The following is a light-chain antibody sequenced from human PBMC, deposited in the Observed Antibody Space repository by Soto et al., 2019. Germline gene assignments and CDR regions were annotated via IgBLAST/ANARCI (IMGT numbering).Light chain of an antibody. CDR2: DVS. CDR3: CSHAGSYTYV. Sequence: QSALTQPRSVSGSPGQSVTISCTGTSSDVGGYNYVSWYQQHPGKAPKVMIYDVSKRPSGVPDRFSGSKSGNTASLTISGLQADDEADYYCCSHAGSYTYVLGTGTKLTVL. J-gene: IGLJ1*01. CDR1: SSDVGGYNY. V-gene: IGLV2-11*01.